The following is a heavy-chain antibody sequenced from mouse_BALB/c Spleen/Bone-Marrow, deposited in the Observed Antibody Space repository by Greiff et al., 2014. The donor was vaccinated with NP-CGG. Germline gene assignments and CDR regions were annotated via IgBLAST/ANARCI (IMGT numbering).Heavy chain of an antibody. J-gene: IGHJ3*01. Sequence: VQLKHSGAELVKPGASVKLSCTASDFNIKDAYMHWVKQRPEQGLEWIGRIDPANVNTKYDTKFQGKATITADTSSNTAYLLLSSLTSEDTAVYYCAVYYYGRSSFAYWGQGTLVTVSA. CDR1: DFNIKDAY. V-gene: IGHV14-3*02. D-gene: IGHD1-1*01. CDR2: IDPANVNT. CDR3: AVYYYGRSSFAY.